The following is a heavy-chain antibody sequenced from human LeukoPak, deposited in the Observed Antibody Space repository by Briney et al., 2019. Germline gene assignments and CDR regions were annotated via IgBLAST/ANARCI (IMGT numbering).Heavy chain of an antibody. CDR3: AKGGAGPAAPTPFDY. J-gene: IGHJ4*02. Sequence: SGGSLRLSCAASGSAFSSYAMSWVRQAPGKGLEWVSAISGSGGSTYYADSVKGRFTISRDNSKDTLYLQMNSLRAEDTAVYYCAKGGAGPAAPTPFDYWGQGTLVTVSS. D-gene: IGHD2-2*01. V-gene: IGHV3-23*01. CDR1: GSAFSSYA. CDR2: ISGSGGST.